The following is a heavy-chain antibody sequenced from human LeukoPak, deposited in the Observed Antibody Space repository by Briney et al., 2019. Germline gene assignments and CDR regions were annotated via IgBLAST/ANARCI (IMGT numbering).Heavy chain of an antibody. D-gene: IGHD2-2*01. V-gene: IGHV4-30-2*01. CDR3: ASTPRYCSSTSCYYYGMDV. Sequence: SETLSLTCAVSGGSISSGGYSWSSIRQPPGKGLEWIGYIYHSGSTYYNPSLKSRVTISVDRSKNQFSLKLSSVTAADTAVYYCASTPRYCSSTSCYYYGMDVWGQGTTVTVS. CDR2: IYHSGST. CDR1: GGSISSGGYS. J-gene: IGHJ6*02.